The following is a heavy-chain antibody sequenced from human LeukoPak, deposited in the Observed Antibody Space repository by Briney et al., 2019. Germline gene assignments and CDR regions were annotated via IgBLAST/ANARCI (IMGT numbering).Heavy chain of an antibody. CDR2: INHSGST. D-gene: IGHD1-26*01. CDR3: ARGGILVGAPWQVGAYGMDV. CDR1: GFTFSSNW. V-gene: IGHV4-34*01. Sequence: GSLRLSCVASGFTFSSNWMSWIRQPPGKGLEWIGEINHSGSTNYNPSLKSRVTISVDTSKNQFSLNLSSVTAADTAVYYCARGGILVGAPWQVGAYGMDVWGQGTTVTVSS. J-gene: IGHJ6*02.